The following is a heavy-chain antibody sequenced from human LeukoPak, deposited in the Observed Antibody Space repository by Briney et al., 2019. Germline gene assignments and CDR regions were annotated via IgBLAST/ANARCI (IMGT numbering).Heavy chain of an antibody. CDR1: GFTVSSNY. Sequence: GGSLRLSCAASGFTVSSNYMSWVRQAPGQGLEWLSVIYTGGGTSYADSVKGRFTISRDNSKNMIYLQMNSLRAEDTALYYCARDSGSYSFDCWGQGTLVTVSP. CDR3: ARDSGSYSFDC. CDR2: IYTGGGT. V-gene: IGHV3-53*01. J-gene: IGHJ4*02. D-gene: IGHD1-26*01.